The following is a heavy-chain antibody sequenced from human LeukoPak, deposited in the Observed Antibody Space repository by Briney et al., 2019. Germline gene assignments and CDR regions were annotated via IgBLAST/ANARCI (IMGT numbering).Heavy chain of an antibody. V-gene: IGHV1-18*01. CDR2: ISCYNGDT. Sequence: ASVKVSCKASGYTFTHHGINWVRQAPGQGLEWMGWISCYNGDTHYAQKFQGRVTMTTDKSTSTAYMEVRSLRSDDTAVYYCARDPSNTSGYYAYFDNWGQGTLVTVSS. J-gene: IGHJ4*02. CDR3: ARDPSNTSGYYAYFDN. D-gene: IGHD6-19*01. CDR1: GYTFTHHG.